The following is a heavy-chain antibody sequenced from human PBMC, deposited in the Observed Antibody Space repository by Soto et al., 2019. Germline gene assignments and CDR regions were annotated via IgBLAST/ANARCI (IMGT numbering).Heavy chain of an antibody. Sequence: SETLSLTCTVSGGSISSSSYYWGWIRQPPGKGLEWIESMYYSGSTYYNPSRKSRDTISVDTSKNQFSLKLSSVAAADTAVYYCASGYDILTGYPRGDYYGMDVWGQGTTVTVSS. J-gene: IGHJ6*02. V-gene: IGHV4-39*01. CDR1: GGSISSSSYY. CDR2: MYYSGST. CDR3: ASGYDILTGYPRGDYYGMDV. D-gene: IGHD3-9*01.